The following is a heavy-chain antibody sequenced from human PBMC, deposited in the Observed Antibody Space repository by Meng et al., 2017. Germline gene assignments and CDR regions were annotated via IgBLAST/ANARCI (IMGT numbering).Heavy chain of an antibody. D-gene: IGHD2/OR15-2a*01. V-gene: IGHV3-74*01. CDR3: ARVRFTRHLGQTSFPAFDI. Sequence: GGSLRLSCAASGFTFSSYWMHWVRQAPGKGLVWVSRINSDGSSTSYADSVKGRFTISRDNAKNTLYLQMNSLRAEDTAVYYCARVRFTRHLGQTSFPAFDIWGQGTMVTVSS. CDR1: GFTFSSYW. CDR2: INSDGSST. J-gene: IGHJ3*02.